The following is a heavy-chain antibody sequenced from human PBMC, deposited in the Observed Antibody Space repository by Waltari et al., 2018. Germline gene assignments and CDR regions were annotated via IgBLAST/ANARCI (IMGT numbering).Heavy chain of an antibody. V-gene: IGHV1-69*04. D-gene: IGHD3-3*01. CDR3: AREPSYYDFWSGYANWFDP. CDR1: GGTFSSYA. J-gene: IGHJ5*02. Sequence: QVQLVQSGAEVKKPGSSVKVSCKASGGTFSSYAISWVRQAPGQGREWMGRSIPILGIANYAQKFQGRVTITADKSTSTAYMELSSLRSEDTAVYYCAREPSYYDFWSGYANWFDPWGQGTLVTVSS. CDR2: SIPILGIA.